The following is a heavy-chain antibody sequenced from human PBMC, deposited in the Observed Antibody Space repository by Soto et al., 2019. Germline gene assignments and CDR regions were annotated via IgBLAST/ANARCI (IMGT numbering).Heavy chain of an antibody. CDR1: GGSISSGGYY. CDR2: IYYSGST. CDR3: ARGTNYYDSSGYSVNWFDP. J-gene: IGHJ5*02. D-gene: IGHD3-22*01. Sequence: SETLSLTCTVSGGSISSGGYYWSWIRQHPGKGLEWIGYIYYSGSTYYNPSLKSRVTISVDTSKNQFSLKLSSVTAADTAVYYCARGTNYYDSSGYSVNWFDPWGQGTLVTVSS. V-gene: IGHV4-31*03.